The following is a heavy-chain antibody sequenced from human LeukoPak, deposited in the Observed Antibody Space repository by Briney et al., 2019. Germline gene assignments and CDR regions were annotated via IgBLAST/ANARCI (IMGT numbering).Heavy chain of an antibody. Sequence: GGSLRLSCAASGFTFSNYAMIWVRQAPGKGLEWVSAISESGDNTFYADSVKGQFTISRDNSKNTLFLQMNTLRAEDTAVYYCARCSDYDRSFDYWGQGTLVTVSS. D-gene: IGHD5-12*01. V-gene: IGHV3-23*01. CDR3: ARCSDYDRSFDY. CDR1: GFTFSNYA. CDR2: ISESGDNT. J-gene: IGHJ4*02.